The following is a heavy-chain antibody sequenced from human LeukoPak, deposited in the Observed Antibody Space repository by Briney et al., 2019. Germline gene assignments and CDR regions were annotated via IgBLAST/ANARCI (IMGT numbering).Heavy chain of an antibody. CDR2: ISGSGGST. CDR1: GFTFSSYA. J-gene: IGHJ4*02. Sequence: GGSLRLSCAASGFTFSSYAMSWVRQAPGKGLEWVSAISGSGGSTYYADSVKGRFTISRDSSKSTLYLQMNSLRAEDTAVYYCAKSYDFWSGHFDYWGQGTLVTVSS. V-gene: IGHV3-23*01. D-gene: IGHD3-3*01. CDR3: AKSYDFWSGHFDY.